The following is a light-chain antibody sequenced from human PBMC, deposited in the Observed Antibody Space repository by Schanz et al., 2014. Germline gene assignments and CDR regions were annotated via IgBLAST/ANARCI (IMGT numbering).Light chain of an antibody. J-gene: IGKJ1*01. CDR1: QSVSSY. CDR2: GAS. Sequence: EIVLTQSPATLSLSPGERATLSCRASQSVSSYLAWYQQKPGQAPRLLIYGASSRATGIPDRFSGSGSGTDFTLTISRLEPEDFAVYYCQQYGSSFPRTFGQGTKVEIK. CDR3: QQYGSSFPRT. V-gene: IGKV3-20*01.